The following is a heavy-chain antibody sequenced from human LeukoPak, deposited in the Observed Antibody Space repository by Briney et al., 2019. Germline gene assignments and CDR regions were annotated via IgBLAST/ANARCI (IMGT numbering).Heavy chain of an antibody. Sequence: KPSETLSLTCTVSGGSISSSSYYWGWIRQPPGKGLEWIGSIYYSGSTYYNPSLKSRVTISVDTSKNQFSLKLSSVTAADTAVYYCASVNNPTLWFGELFPWCNWFDPWGQGTLVTVSS. V-gene: IGHV4-39*01. J-gene: IGHJ5*02. CDR1: GGSISSSSYY. D-gene: IGHD3-10*01. CDR3: ASVNNPTLWFGELFPWCNWFDP. CDR2: IYYSGST.